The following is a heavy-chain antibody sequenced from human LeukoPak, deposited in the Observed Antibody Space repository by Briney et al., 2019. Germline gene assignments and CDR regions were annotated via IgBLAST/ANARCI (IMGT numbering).Heavy chain of an antibody. Sequence: SETLSLTCTVSGGSINSYYWSWIRQPPGKGLEWIGEINHSGSTNYNPSLKSRVTISVDTSKNQFSLKLSSVTAADTAVYYCARGQRWLRSFDYWGQGTLVAVSS. D-gene: IGHD5-12*01. CDR3: ARGQRWLRSFDY. CDR2: INHSGST. V-gene: IGHV4-34*01. CDR1: GGSINSYY. J-gene: IGHJ4*02.